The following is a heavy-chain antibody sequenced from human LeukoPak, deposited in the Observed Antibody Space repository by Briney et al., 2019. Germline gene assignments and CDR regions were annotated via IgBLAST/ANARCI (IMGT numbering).Heavy chain of an antibody. CDR2: INTNTGNP. CDR1: GYTFTSYA. V-gene: IGHV7-4-1*02. J-gene: IGHJ2*01. CDR3: ARDVRIAAAGTPHHYWYFDL. Sequence: ASVKVSCKASGYTFTSYAMNWVRQAPGQGLEWMGWINTNTGNPTYAQGFTGRFVFSLDTSVSTAYLQISSLKAEDTAVYYCARDVRIAAAGTPHHYWYFDLWGRGTLVTVSS. D-gene: IGHD6-13*01.